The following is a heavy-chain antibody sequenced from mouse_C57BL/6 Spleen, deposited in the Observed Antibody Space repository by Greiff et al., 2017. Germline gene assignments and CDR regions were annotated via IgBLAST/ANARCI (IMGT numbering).Heavy chain of an antibody. V-gene: IGHV1-53*01. CDR3: AVAENLYAMDY. CDR1: GYTFTSYW. Sequence: QVHVKQPGTELVKPGASVKLSCKASGYTFTSYWMHWVKQRPGQGLEWIGNINPSNGGTNYNEKFKSKATLTVDKSSSTAYMQLSSLTSEDSAVYYCAVAENLYAMDYWGQGTSVTVSS. CDR2: INPSNGGT. J-gene: IGHJ4*01.